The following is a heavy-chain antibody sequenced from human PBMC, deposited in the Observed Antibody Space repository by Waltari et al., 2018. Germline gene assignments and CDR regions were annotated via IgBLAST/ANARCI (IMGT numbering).Heavy chain of an antibody. CDR2: IIPIFGTA. CDR1: GGTFRSYA. D-gene: IGHD3-10*01. J-gene: IGHJ3*02. Sequence: QVQLVQSGAEVKKPGSSVKVSCKASGGTFRSYAISWVRQAPGQGLEWMGGIIPIFGTANYAHKFQGRVTITTDESTSTAYMELSSLRSEDTAVYYCARDIRGRLNYYGSGSYAFDIWGQGTMVTVSS. V-gene: IGHV1-69*05. CDR3: ARDIRGRLNYYGSGSYAFDI.